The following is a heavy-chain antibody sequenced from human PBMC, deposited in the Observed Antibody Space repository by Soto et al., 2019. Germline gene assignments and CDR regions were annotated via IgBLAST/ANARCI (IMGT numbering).Heavy chain of an antibody. Sequence: EVQLVESGGGLVKPGGSLRLSCAVSGFTFHTYSMNWVRQAPGKGLEWVSSISPGSSNIYYAQSVKGRFTISRDNAKNSLSLQMNSLRAEDTAVYYCARARNHFGACYYFDYWGQGTPVTVSS. V-gene: IGHV3-21*01. CDR1: GFTFHTYS. CDR3: ARARNHFGACYYFDY. J-gene: IGHJ4*02. D-gene: IGHD2-21*02. CDR2: ISPGSSNI.